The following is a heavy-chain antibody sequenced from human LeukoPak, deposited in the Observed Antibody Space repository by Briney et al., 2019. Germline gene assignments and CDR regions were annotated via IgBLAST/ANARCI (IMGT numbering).Heavy chain of an antibody. CDR1: GFTFSSYA. Sequence: GGSLRLSCAASGFTFSSYAMHWVRQAPGKGLEWVAVISYDGSNKYYADSVKGRFTISRDNSKNTLYLQMNSLRAEDTAVYYCARGTPLYCGGDCYSGTFDYWGQGTLVAVSS. J-gene: IGHJ4*02. CDR3: ARGTPLYCGGDCYSGTFDY. V-gene: IGHV3-30*04. D-gene: IGHD2-21*02. CDR2: ISYDGSNK.